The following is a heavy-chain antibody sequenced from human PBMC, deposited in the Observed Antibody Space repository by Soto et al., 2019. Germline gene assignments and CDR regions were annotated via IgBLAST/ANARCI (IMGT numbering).Heavy chain of an antibody. D-gene: IGHD6-6*01. V-gene: IGHV4-34*01. CDR3: ARRGYSSSSGVDY. J-gene: IGHJ4*02. Sequence: TLSLTCAVYGGSFSGYYWSWIRQPPGKGLEWIGEINHSGSTNYNPSLKSRVTISVDTSKNQFSLKLSSVTAADTAVYYCARRGYSSSSGVDYWGQGTLVTVSS. CDR1: GGSFSGYY. CDR2: INHSGST.